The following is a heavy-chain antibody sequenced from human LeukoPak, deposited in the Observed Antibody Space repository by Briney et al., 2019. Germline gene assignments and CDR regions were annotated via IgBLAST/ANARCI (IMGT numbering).Heavy chain of an antibody. V-gene: IGHV3-23*01. Sequence: GGSLRLSCAASGFTFSSYAMSWVRQAPGKGLEWVSAISGSGGSTYYADSVKGRFTISRDNSKNTLSLQMNSLRVEDTAVYYCARDLAWGAFDYWGQGTLVTVSS. CDR2: ISGSGGST. CDR3: ARDLAWGAFDY. D-gene: IGHD7-27*01. CDR1: GFTFSSYA. J-gene: IGHJ4*02.